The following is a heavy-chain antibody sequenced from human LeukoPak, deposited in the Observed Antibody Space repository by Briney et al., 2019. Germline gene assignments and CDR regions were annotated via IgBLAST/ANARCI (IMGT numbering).Heavy chain of an antibody. CDR1: GFTFSNYE. D-gene: IGHD6-13*01. Sequence: GGSLRLSCAASGFTFSNYEMIWVRQAPGRGLEWLSYVSVSGGATEYADSVKGRFTTSRDDAKNTLYLQMNTLRAEDTAIYYCARKTDRPGAVGRDRYFDLWGRGTLVTVSS. CDR2: VSVSGGAT. CDR3: ARKTDRPGAVGRDRYFDL. V-gene: IGHV3-48*03. J-gene: IGHJ2*01.